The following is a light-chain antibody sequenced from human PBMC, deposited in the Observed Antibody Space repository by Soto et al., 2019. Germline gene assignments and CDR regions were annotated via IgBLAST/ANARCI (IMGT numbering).Light chain of an antibody. CDR1: SSDVGGYKY. V-gene: IGLV2-14*01. J-gene: IGLJ2*01. CDR2: EVS. Sequence: QSVLTQPASVSGSPGQSITISCTGSSSDVGGYKYVSWYQQFPAKAPKLIIYEVSNRPSGVSNRFSGSKSGNTASLTISGLQAEDEADYYCSSYTSDSPVIFGGGTQLTVL. CDR3: SSYTSDSPVI.